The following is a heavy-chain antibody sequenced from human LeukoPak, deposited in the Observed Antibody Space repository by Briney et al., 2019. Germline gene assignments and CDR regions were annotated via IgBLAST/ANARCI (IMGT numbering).Heavy chain of an antibody. D-gene: IGHD5-24*01. J-gene: IGHJ4*02. V-gene: IGHV3-74*01. CDR3: ARDGDAYNFDF. CDR1: GFTFSNYR. Sequence: GGSLRLSCAASGFTFSNYRMHWVRQVPGKGLVWVSRIYRDGSNTDYADSVKGRFIISRDNVKNTLYLQMNSLGADDTAVYYCARDGDAYNFDFWGQGALVTVSS. CDR2: IYRDGSNT.